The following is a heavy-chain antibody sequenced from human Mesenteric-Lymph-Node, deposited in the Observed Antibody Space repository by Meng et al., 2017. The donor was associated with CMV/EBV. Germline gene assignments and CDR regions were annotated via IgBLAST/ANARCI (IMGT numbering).Heavy chain of an antibody. D-gene: IGHD3-10*01. CDR2: ISHDGGNE. CDR1: GLTFGTYT. Sequence: GGSLRLSCVASGLTFGTYTIHWVRQAPGKGLEWMTFISHDGGNEYYADSVKGRFTVSRDNAKNSLYLQINTLRADDTAVYYCARETRGGSGSVDYWGQGTLVTVSS. V-gene: IGHV3-30-3*01. CDR3: ARETRGGSGSVDY. J-gene: IGHJ4*02.